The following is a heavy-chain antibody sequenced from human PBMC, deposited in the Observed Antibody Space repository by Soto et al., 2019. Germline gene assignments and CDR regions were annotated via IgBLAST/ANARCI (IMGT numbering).Heavy chain of an antibody. V-gene: IGHV3-30*18. J-gene: IGHJ4*02. Sequence: PGGSLRLSCAASGFTFSSHAMHWVRQAPGKGLEWVAVISFDGSNKYYAGSVKGRFTTSRDNSKNTVYLQMNSLRAEDTAVYYCAKDSQRWLQEFDYWGQGTLVTVSS. CDR1: GFTFSSHA. D-gene: IGHD5-12*01. CDR2: ISFDGSNK. CDR3: AKDSQRWLQEFDY.